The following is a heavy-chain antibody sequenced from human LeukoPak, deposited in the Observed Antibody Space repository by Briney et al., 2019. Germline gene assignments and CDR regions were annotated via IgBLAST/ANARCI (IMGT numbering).Heavy chain of an antibody. CDR3: AKGSAIFGVVYGGTFDY. V-gene: IGHV3-30*18. Sequence: GRSLRLSRAASGFTLSSYGMHWVRQAPGKGLEWVAVISYDGSNKYYADSVKGRLTISRDNSKNTLYLQMNSLRAEDTAVYYCAKGSAIFGVVYGGTFDYWGQGTLVTVSS. D-gene: IGHD3-3*01. CDR2: ISYDGSNK. CDR1: GFTLSSYG. J-gene: IGHJ4*02.